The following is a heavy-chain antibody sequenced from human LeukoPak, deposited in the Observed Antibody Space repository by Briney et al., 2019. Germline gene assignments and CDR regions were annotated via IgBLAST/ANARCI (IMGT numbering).Heavy chain of an antibody. D-gene: IGHD5-12*01. J-gene: IGHJ4*02. V-gene: IGHV3-23*01. CDR1: GFTFSSYA. Sequence: GGSLRRSCAASGFTFSSYAMSWVRQAPGKGLEWVSAISGSGGSTYYADSVKGRFTISRDNSKNTLYLQMNSLRAEDTAVYYCAKSLRYGGYVFAEWGQGTLVTVSS. CDR2: ISGSGGST. CDR3: AKSLRYGGYVFAE.